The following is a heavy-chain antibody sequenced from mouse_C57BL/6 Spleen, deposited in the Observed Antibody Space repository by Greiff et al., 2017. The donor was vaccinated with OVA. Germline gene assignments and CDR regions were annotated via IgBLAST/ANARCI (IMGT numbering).Heavy chain of an antibody. CDR3: TRGDSGGY. CDR2: IDPETGGT. V-gene: IGHV1-15*01. CDR1: GYTFTDYE. J-gene: IGHJ4*01. Sequence: VKLMESGAELVRPGASVTLSCKASGYTFTDYEMHWVKQTPVHGLEWIGAIDPETGGTAYNQKFKGKAILTADKSSSTAYMELRSLTSEDSAVYYCTRGDSGGYWGQGTSVTVSS. D-gene: IGHD3-2*02.